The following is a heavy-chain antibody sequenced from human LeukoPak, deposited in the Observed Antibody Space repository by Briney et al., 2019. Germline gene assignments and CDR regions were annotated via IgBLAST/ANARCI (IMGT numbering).Heavy chain of an antibody. CDR3: ARDDWFGELLSLVEDY. CDR2: ISSSSSYI. CDR1: GFTFSSYS. V-gene: IGHV3-21*01. D-gene: IGHD3-10*01. J-gene: IGHJ4*02. Sequence: GGSLRLSCAASGFTFSSYSMNWVRQAPGKGLEWVSSISSSSSYIYYADSVKGRFTISRDNAKNSLYLQMNSLRAEDTAVYYCARDDWFGELLSLVEDYWGQGTLVTVSS.